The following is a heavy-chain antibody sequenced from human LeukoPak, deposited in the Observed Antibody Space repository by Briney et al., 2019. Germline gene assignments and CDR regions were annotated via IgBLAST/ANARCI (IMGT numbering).Heavy chain of an antibody. D-gene: IGHD6-19*01. V-gene: IGHV4-39*01. CDR1: AASISIGSYD. CDR3: ARHLAVAVAVPGYFDY. CDR2: IYYSGSA. Sequence: RASETLSPTCTVAAASISIGSYDSAWIHQPPWKGLQWNGRIYYSGSAYYNPSLKSRVTISVDTSKNQFSMKLSSVTAADTAVYYCARHLAVAVAVPGYFDYWGQGTLVTVSS. J-gene: IGHJ4*02.